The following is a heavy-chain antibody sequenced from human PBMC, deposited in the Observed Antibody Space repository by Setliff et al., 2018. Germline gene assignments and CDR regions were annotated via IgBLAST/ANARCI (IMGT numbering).Heavy chain of an antibody. V-gene: IGHV4-39*07. CDR3: ARDKRQYNFWSGYYGSWGNYFDY. CDR1: GGSISSSYY. Sequence: SETLSLTCTVSGGSISSSYYWGWIRQPPGKGLEWIGSIYYSGSTYYNPSLKSRVTISVDTSKNQFSLKLSSVTAADTAVYYCARDKRQYNFWSGYYGSWGNYFDYWGQGTLVTVSS. J-gene: IGHJ4*02. CDR2: IYYSGST. D-gene: IGHD3-3*01.